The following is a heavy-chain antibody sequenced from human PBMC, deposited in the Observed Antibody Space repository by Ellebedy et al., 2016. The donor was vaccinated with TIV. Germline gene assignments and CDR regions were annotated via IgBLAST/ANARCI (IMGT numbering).Heavy chain of an antibody. J-gene: IGHJ3*02. CDR3: AKDQASGEYDYGWGTFDI. CDR1: GFTFNSYA. V-gene: IGHV3-23*01. Sequence: GESLKISXAASGFTFNSYAMSWVHQAPGKGLEWVSGISASGSSTPDADSVRGRFTVSRDNSKNTLYLQMNSLRAEDTAVYFCAKDQASGEYDYGWGTFDIWGQGTVVTVSS. CDR2: ISASGSST. D-gene: IGHD3-10*01.